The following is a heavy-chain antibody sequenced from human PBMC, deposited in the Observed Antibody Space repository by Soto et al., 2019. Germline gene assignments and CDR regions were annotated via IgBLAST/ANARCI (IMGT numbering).Heavy chain of an antibody. Sequence: SVKVSCTASGGTFSSYAISWVRQAPGQGLEWMGGIIPIFGTANYAQKFQGRVTITADESTSTAYMELSSLRSEDTAVYYCARDYYYDSSGYTGFDYWGQGTLVTVSS. CDR3: ARDYYYDSSGYTGFDY. D-gene: IGHD3-22*01. CDR1: GGTFSSYA. V-gene: IGHV1-69*13. CDR2: IIPIFGTA. J-gene: IGHJ4*02.